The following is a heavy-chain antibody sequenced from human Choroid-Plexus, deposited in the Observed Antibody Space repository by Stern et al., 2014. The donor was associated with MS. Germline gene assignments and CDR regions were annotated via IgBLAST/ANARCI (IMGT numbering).Heavy chain of an antibody. CDR1: GFTFGSCA. D-gene: IGHD2/OR15-2a*01. Sequence: VHLVQSGAGVNQPGGPLRLSCVASGFTFGSCAMHWVRQAPGQGLEWMAGVSYDGSNKYYADSVKGRFTISRDNSQNTLYMQMSSLRPEDTAVYYCAKDRQYLTYFFDHWGQGSLVTVSS. CDR3: AKDRQYLTYFFDH. CDR2: VSYDGSNK. V-gene: IGHV3-30*18. J-gene: IGHJ5*02.